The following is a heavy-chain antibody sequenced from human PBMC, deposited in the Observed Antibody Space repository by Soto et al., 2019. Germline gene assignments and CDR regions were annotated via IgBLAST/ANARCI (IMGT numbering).Heavy chain of an antibody. J-gene: IGHJ4*02. D-gene: IGHD4-17*01. CDR2: ISAYNGNT. Sequence: GTSVKLSCEDCGYRLTDISMHWVRQAPGQGLEWMGWISAYNGNTNYAQKLQGRVTMTTDTSTSTAYMELRSLRSDDTAVYYCARVMTTVVTLQDYWGQGTLVTVSS. CDR3: ARVMTTVVTLQDY. CDR1: GYRLTDIS. V-gene: IGHV1-18*01.